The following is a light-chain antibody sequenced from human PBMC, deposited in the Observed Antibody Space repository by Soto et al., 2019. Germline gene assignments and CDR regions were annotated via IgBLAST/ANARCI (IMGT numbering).Light chain of an antibody. V-gene: IGKV1-39*01. CDR2: AAS. Sequence: DIQMTQSPSSLSASVGDKVTITCRASQIISSYLNWYQQKPGKAPKLLIYAASSLQSGVPSRFSGSGSGTDFTLTISSLQPEDFATYYCQRSYSTLPYTFGQGTKLEIK. CDR1: QIISSY. J-gene: IGKJ2*01. CDR3: QRSYSTLPYT.